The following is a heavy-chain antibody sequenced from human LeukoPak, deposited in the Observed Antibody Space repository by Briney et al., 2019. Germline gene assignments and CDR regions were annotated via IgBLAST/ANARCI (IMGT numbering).Heavy chain of an antibody. D-gene: IGHD6-19*01. CDR1: GVTFSSYG. J-gene: IGHJ4*02. CDR3: AKAGAVAGLFDY. CDR2: ISYDGSNK. V-gene: IGHV3-30*18. Sequence: PGRSLRLSCAASGVTFSSYGMHWVRQAPGKGLEWVAVISYDGSNKYYADSVKGRFTISRDNSKNTLYLQMNSLRAEDTAVYYCAKAGAVAGLFDYWGQGTLVTVSS.